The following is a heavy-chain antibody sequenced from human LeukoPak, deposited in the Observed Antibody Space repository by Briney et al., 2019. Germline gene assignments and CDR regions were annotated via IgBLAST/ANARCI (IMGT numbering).Heavy chain of an antibody. Sequence: ASETLSLTCTVSGGSISSYYWSWLRQPPGKGVEGLGYIYYSWNTNYNHSLKSRVTISVDTSKNQFSLKLSSVTAADTAVYYCARDLRLRSIPWWFDPWGRGTLVTVSS. J-gene: IGHJ5*02. CDR2: IYYSWNT. D-gene: IGHD4-17*01. CDR3: ARDLRLRSIPWWFDP. CDR1: GGSISSYY. V-gene: IGHV4-59*01.